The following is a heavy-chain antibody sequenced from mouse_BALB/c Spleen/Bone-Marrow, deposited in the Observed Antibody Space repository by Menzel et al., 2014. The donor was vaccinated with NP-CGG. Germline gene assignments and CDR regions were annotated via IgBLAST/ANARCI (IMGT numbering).Heavy chain of an antibody. CDR2: IYPGDGDT. D-gene: IGHD4-1*01. J-gene: IGHJ3*01. CDR3: TTLGRFAY. Sequence: QVQLKESGTVLARPGASVKLSCKASGYTFTSYWMQWVKQRPGQGLEWIGAIYPGDGDTRYTQKFKGKATLTADKSSSTAYMQLSSLTSEGSAVYYCTTLGRFAYWGQGTLVTVSA. V-gene: IGHV1-87*01. CDR1: GYTFTSYW.